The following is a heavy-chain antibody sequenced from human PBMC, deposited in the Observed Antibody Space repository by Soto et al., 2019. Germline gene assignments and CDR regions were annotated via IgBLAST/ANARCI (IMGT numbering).Heavy chain of an antibody. CDR3: AKLFDAMVHS. CDR1: GVSVNNGRYY. CDR2: VYSNENT. J-gene: IGHJ4*02. Sequence: QVQLQESGPGLVKPSETLSLTCTVSGVSVNNGRYYWGWIRQPPGKVPEWIGSVYSNENTHYNPSLRSRATAPADTSKTQSSLPPLSVTAADTAVYYGAKLFDAMVHSWGQGTLVTVSS. V-gene: IGHV4-39*01. D-gene: IGHD5-18*01.